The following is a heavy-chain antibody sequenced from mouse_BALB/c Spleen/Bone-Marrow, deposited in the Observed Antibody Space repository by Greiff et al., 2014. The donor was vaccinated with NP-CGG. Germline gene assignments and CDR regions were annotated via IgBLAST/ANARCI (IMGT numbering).Heavy chain of an antibody. CDR1: GYTFTSYW. CDR2: INPSTGYP. CDR3: ARGNYEAMDS. J-gene: IGHJ4*01. V-gene: IGHV1-7*01. D-gene: IGHD2-1*01. Sequence: VQLQQSGAELAKPGASVKMSCKASGYTFTSYWMHWVKQRPGQGLEWIGYINPSTGYPEYNQEFEDKATLTADKSSSTAYMQLSSLTSEDSAVYYCARGNYEAMDSWGQGSSVTVSS.